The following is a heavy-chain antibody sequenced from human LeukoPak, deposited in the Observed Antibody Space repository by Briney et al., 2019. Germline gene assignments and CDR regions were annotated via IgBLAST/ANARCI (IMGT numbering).Heavy chain of an antibody. CDR1: GYTFTRYC. J-gene: IGHJ6*03. CDR3: ARDPLYDFWSGYLSPVYYYYYMDV. Sequence: AVEVSCKASGYTFTRYCISWVRQAPGQGLEWMGWISAYNGNTNYAQKLQGRVTMTTDTSTSTAYMELRSLRSDDTAVYYCARDPLYDFWSGYLSPVYYYYYMDVWGKGTTVTVSS. CDR2: ISAYNGNT. D-gene: IGHD3-3*01. V-gene: IGHV1-18*01.